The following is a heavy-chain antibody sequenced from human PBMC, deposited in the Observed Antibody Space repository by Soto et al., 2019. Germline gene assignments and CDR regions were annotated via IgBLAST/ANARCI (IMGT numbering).Heavy chain of an antibody. CDR1: GFTFSSYA. CDR2: ISYDGRNK. J-gene: IGHJ6*02. V-gene: IGHV3-30*04. D-gene: IGHD2-15*01. CDR3: ARGDCSGGSCYYYYYGMDV. Sequence: QVQLVESGGGVVQPGRSLRLSCAASGFTFSSYAMHWVRQAPGKGLEWVAVISYDGRNKYYADSVKGRFTISRDNAQNTLYLQMNSMKAEDTAVYYCARGDCSGGSCYYYYYGMDVWGQGTTVTVSS.